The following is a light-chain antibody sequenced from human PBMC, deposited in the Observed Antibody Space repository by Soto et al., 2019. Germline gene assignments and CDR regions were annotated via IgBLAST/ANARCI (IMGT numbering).Light chain of an antibody. CDR2: EGD. CDR1: SSDVGSYSL. CDR3: CSYAGNTDVF. V-gene: IGLV2-23*01. J-gene: IGLJ2*01. Sequence: QSALTQPASVSGSPGQSITISCTGTSSDVGSYSLVSWYQQYPGKAPKLMIYEGDKRPSGVSNRFSGSKSGSTASLTISGLQAEDEADYYCCSYAGNTDVFFGGGTKVTVL.